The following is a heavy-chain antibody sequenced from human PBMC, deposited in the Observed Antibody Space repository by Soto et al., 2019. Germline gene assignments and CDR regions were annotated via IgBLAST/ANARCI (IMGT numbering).Heavy chain of an antibody. CDR2: INAGNGNT. CDR1: GYTFTSYA. D-gene: IGHD5-12*01. CDR3: ARNCGYDYPLNIVTKTFYSYSYMDV. Sequence: ASVKVSCKASGYTFTSYAIHWVHQAPGQRLEWMGWINAGNGNTKYSQKFQGRVTITRDTSASTAYMELSSLRSEDTAVYYCARNCGYDYPLNIVTKTFYSYSYMDVWGKGTTLTVSS. J-gene: IGHJ6*03. V-gene: IGHV1-3*01.